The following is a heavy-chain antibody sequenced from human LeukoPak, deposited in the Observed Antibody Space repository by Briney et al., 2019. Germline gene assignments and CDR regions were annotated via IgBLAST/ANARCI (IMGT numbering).Heavy chain of an antibody. CDR3: ARSLEYYDSSGYYPTTEFFQH. Sequence: SETLSLTCTVSGGSISRYYWSWIRQPPGKGLEWIGYIYYSGSTNYNPSLKSRVTISVDTSKNQFSLKLSSVTAADTAVYYCARSLEYYDSSGYYPTTEFFQHWGQGTLVTVSS. CDR2: IYYSGST. CDR1: GGSISRYY. D-gene: IGHD3-22*01. J-gene: IGHJ1*01. V-gene: IGHV4-59*08.